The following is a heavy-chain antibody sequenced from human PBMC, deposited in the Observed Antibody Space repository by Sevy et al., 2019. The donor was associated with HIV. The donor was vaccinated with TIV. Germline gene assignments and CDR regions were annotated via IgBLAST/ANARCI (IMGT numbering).Heavy chain of an antibody. CDR1: GYTFTSYG. CDR3: ARDYYGSGSYYNFPVDY. Sequence: ASVKVSCKASGYTFTSYGISWVRQAPGQGLEWMGWISAYNGNTNYAQKLQGRVTMTTDTSTSTAYMELRSLRSDDTAVYYCARDYYGSGSYYNFPVDYWGQGTLVTVSS. V-gene: IGHV1-18*01. CDR2: ISAYNGNT. J-gene: IGHJ4*02. D-gene: IGHD3-10*01.